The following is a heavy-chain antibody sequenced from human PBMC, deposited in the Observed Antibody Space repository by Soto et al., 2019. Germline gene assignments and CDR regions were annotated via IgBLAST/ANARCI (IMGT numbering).Heavy chain of an antibody. Sequence: ASVKVSCKASGYTFTSYAMHWVRQAPGQRLEWMGWINAGNGNTKYSQKFQGRVTITRDTSASTAYMELSSLRSAGTAVYWCARTTRQYQLLYYMWGQGTLVTVFS. CDR2: INAGNGNT. J-gene: IGHJ4*02. CDR3: ARTTRQYQLLYYM. V-gene: IGHV1-3*01. D-gene: IGHD2-2*02. CDR1: GYTFTSYA.